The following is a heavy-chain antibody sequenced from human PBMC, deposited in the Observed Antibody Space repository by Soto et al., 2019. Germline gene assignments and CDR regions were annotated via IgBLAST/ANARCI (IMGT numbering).Heavy chain of an antibody. CDR1: GYTFTDYD. CDR2: VSPENSNA. Sequence: QVQVVQSRAEVKKPGASVKVSCKTSGYTFTDYDINWVRQAPGQGLEYMGWVSPENSNAGYAQQFRGRVSMTTNTIISTAYLELTDLRYEDTAVYYCEVTTCYWGQGTMVTVSS. CDR3: EVTTCY. J-gene: IGHJ4*02. D-gene: IGHD2-21*02. V-gene: IGHV1-8*01.